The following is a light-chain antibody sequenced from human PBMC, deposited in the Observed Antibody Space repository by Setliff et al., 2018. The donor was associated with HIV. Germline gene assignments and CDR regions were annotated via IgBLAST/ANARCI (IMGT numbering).Light chain of an antibody. CDR2: DVT. CDR3: ASYANSDVFI. CDR1: SSDIGAFDF. V-gene: IGLV2-14*03. J-gene: IGLJ1*01. Sequence: QSVLTQPASVSGSPGQSITVSCTGTSSDIGAFDFVSWYRQHPGKAPELMIYDVTNRPSGVSHRFSGSKSGNTASLTISGLQAEDEADYYCASYANSDVFIFGSGTKVTGL.